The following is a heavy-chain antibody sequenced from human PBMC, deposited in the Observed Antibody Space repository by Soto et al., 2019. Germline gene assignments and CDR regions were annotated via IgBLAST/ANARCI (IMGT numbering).Heavy chain of an antibody. CDR2: IYYSGST. Sequence: SSYWSVILKTPGKGLEWIGYIYYSGSTNYNPSLKSRVTISVDTSKNQFSLKLSSVTAADTAVYYCARVGDYKDPHFDYWGQGTLVTVSS. V-gene: IGHV4-59*01. J-gene: IGHJ4*02. CDR3: ARVGDYKDPHFDY. D-gene: IGHD4-17*01. CDR1: SSY.